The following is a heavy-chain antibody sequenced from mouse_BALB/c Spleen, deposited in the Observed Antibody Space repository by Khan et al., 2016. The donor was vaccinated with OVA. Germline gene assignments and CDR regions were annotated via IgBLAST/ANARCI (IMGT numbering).Heavy chain of an antibody. J-gene: IGHJ3*01. CDR3: TRHCYVAWFTY. CDR2: IDPFSGGA. V-gene: IGHV1-31*01. Sequence: VQLQQSGPELMKPGASVKISCKASGYSFTSYYIHWVLQSHGKSLEWIGYIDPFSGGATYNQKFKGKATLAVDKSSSTAYIHLSNLTSEDSAVYYGTRHCYVAWFTYWGQGTLVTVSA. CDR1: GYSFTSYY. D-gene: IGHD2-12*01.